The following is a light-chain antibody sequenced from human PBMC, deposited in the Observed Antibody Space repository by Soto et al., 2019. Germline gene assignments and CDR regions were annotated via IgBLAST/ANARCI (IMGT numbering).Light chain of an antibody. CDR3: AAWDDSLNGLYV. J-gene: IGLJ1*01. CDR1: SSNIGRNT. CDR2: GTN. Sequence: VLTQPPSASGTPGQRVTISCSGSSSNIGRNTVNWYQQFPGTAPKLLIYGTNQRPSGVPDRFSGSKSGTSASLAISGLQSEDEADYYCAAWDDSLNGLYVFGTGTKLTVL. V-gene: IGLV1-44*01.